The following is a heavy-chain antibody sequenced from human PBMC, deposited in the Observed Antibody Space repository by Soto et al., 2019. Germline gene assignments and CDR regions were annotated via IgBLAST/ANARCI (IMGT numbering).Heavy chain of an antibody. CDR2: ISHNGDAT. Sequence: EVQLLESGGGLAQPGGSLRLSCAASGFTFGGYAMSWVLQAPGRGLEWVSGISHNGDATYCADSVKGRFTISRDNSMNTLYLQMNSLGAEDTGVYYCAKERSIWYDVSVDNWGQGILVTFSS. CDR1: GFTFGGYA. V-gene: IGHV3-23*01. D-gene: IGHD3-3*02. J-gene: IGHJ4*02. CDR3: AKERSIWYDVSVDN.